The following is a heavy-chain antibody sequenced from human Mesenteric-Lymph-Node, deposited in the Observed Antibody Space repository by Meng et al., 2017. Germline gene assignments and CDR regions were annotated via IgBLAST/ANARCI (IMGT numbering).Heavy chain of an antibody. CDR3: ARDHYDSSGGHVYYFDY. CDR1: GGTFSSYA. V-gene: IGHV1-69*01. D-gene: IGHD3-22*01. CDR2: IIPIFGTA. Sequence: QEQLVRSGAVVKKPGSSVKVSCKAAGGTFSSYAISWVRQAPGQGLEWMGGIIPIFGTANYAQKFQGRVTITADESTSTAYMELSSLRSEDTAVYYCARDHYDSSGGHVYYFDYWGQGTLVTVSS. J-gene: IGHJ4*02.